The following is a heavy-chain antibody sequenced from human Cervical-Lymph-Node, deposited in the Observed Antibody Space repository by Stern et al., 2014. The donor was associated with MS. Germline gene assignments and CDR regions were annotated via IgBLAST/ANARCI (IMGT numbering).Heavy chain of an antibody. CDR3: ARDPSTTASDWFFDL. D-gene: IGHD2-21*02. CDR2: ISDTGTT. Sequence: QVQLVESGPGLVKPSETLSLTCTVSGGAVSDYYWTWIRQRPGKGLEWIGYISDTGTTNYNPSLHSRVTITLGTSQQQGSLRLRTVTAADTAVYYCARDPSTTASDWFFDLWGRGSLVTVSS. CDR1: GGAVSDYY. V-gene: IGHV4-59*02. J-gene: IGHJ2*01.